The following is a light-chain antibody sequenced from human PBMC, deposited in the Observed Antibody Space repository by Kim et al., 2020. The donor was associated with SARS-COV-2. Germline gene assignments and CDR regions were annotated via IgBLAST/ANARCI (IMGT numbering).Light chain of an antibody. CDR2: DVS. CDR1: SNDVGGYNY. J-gene: IGLJ2*01. V-gene: IGLV2-11*01. Sequence: QSITISCPGTSNDVGGYNYVSWYQQHPGKAPKLMICDVSKRPSGVPDRFSGSKSGNTASLTISGLQAEDEADYYCCSYAGSYSFVVFGGGTQLTVL. CDR3: CSYAGSYSFVV.